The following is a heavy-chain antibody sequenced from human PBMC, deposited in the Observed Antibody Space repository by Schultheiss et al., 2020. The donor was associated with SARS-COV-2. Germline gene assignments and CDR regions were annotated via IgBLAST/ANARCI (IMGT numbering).Heavy chain of an antibody. D-gene: IGHD3-22*01. V-gene: IGHV3-11*01. Sequence: GGSLRLSCAASGFTFSDYYMSWIRQAPGKGLEWVSYISSSGSTIYYADSVKGRFTISRDNAKNSLYLQMNSPRAEDTAVYYCARESAQSSYYDSSGYSDYWGQGTLVTVSS. CDR1: GFTFSDYY. CDR2: ISSSGSTI. CDR3: ARESAQSSYYDSSGYSDY. J-gene: IGHJ4*02.